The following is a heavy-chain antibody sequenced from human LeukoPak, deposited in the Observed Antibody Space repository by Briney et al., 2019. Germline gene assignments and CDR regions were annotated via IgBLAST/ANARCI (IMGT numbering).Heavy chain of an antibody. Sequence: XWMGWINPNSGGTNYAQKFQGRVTMTRDTSISTAYMELSRLRSDDTAVYYCAREDTAAAVYYFDYWGQGTLVTVSS. D-gene: IGHD6-13*01. V-gene: IGHV1-2*02. CDR2: INPNSGGT. J-gene: IGHJ4*02. CDR3: AREDTAAAVYYFDY.